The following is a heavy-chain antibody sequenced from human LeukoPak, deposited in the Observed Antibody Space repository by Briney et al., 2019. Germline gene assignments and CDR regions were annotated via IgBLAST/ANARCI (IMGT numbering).Heavy chain of an antibody. D-gene: IGHD6-25*01. Sequence: PGGSLRLSCAASGFTFSRYWMSWVRQAPGKGLEWVSAIRGTGTSTYYADSVKGRFTISRDTSKNTLYLQMNSLRAEDTAVYYCAKDRRLAAFDYGGQGTLVTVSS. CDR1: GFTFSRYW. V-gene: IGHV3-23*01. J-gene: IGHJ4*02. CDR2: IRGTGTST. CDR3: AKDRRLAAFDY.